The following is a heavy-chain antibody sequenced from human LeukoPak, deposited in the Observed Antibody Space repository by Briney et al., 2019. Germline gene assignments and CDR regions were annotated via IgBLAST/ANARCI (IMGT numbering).Heavy chain of an antibody. Sequence: PSETLSLTCTVSGGSISSSSYYWGWIRQPPGKGLEWIGSIYYSGSTYYNPSLKSRVTISVDTSKNQFSLKLSSVTAADTAVYYCATTGRPGRYYYGMDVWGQGTTVTVSS. V-gene: IGHV4-39*01. CDR2: IYYSGST. CDR1: GGSISSSSYY. CDR3: ATTGRPGRYYYGMDV. J-gene: IGHJ6*02. D-gene: IGHD1-14*01.